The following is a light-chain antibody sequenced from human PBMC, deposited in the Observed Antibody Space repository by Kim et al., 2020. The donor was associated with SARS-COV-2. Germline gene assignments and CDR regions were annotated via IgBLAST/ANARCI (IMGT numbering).Light chain of an antibody. CDR1: SGSVDDQY. J-gene: IGLJ3*02. CDR2: EDD. Sequence: GKPVTISCTPISGSVDDQYAPWYQLRPGRAPTTVIYEDDQRPSRVPDRFSGSIDSSSNSASLPISGLNTEDEADYYCQSYNSSNGVFGGGTQLTVL. V-gene: IGLV6-57*03. CDR3: QSYNSSNGV.